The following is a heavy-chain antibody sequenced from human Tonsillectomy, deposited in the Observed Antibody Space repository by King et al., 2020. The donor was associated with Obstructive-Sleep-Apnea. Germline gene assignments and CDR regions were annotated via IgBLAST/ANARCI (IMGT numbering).Heavy chain of an antibody. Sequence: VQLQESGPGLVKPSETLSLTCTGSGGSASSGGYYWTWIRQPPGKGLEWIGHIYYSGSTNYNPSLKSRVTISADTSKNQFSLKLSSVTAADTAVYYCARGYSGSFGPYFDYWGQGTLVTVSS. D-gene: IGHD1-26*01. CDR2: IYYSGST. CDR3: ARGYSGSFGPYFDY. CDR1: GGSASSGGYY. V-gene: IGHV4-61*08. J-gene: IGHJ4*02.